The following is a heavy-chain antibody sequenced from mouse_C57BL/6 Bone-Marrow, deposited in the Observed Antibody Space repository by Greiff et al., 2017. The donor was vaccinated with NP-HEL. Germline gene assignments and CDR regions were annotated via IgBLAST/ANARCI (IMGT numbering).Heavy chain of an antibody. CDR1: GFTFSSYG. CDR3: ASLFITTVVATDY. D-gene: IGHD1-1*01. CDR2: ISSGGSYT. J-gene: IGHJ2*01. V-gene: IGHV5-6*01. Sequence: VQLKESGGDLVKPGGSLKLSCAASGFTFSSYGMSWVRQTPDKRLEWVATISSGGSYTYYPDSVKGRFTISRDNAKNTLYLQMSSLKSEDTAMYYCASLFITTVVATDYWGQGTTLTVSS.